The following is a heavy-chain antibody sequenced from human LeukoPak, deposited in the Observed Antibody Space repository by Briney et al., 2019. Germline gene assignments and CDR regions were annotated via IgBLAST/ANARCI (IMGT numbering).Heavy chain of an antibody. Sequence: GPTVKVPCNVSGDTFRRYDTRCARQPPAQALVWMGKLISILGIAQYTQKFQGRLTIYGHKPPSTAHMAKRSVRSEATAVYYCATDLERFLEWLFSDTWGQGTLVTVSS. CDR3: ATDLERFLEWLFSDT. J-gene: IGHJ5*02. CDR1: GDTFRRYD. D-gene: IGHD3-3*01. CDR2: LISILGIA. V-gene: IGHV1-69*04.